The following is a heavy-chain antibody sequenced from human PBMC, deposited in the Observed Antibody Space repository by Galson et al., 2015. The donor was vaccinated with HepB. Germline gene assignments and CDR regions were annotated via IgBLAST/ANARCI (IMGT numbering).Heavy chain of an antibody. Sequence: SLRLSCAASGFTFDDYAMHWVRQAPGKGLEWVSGISWNSGSIGYADSVKGRFTISRDNAKNSLYLQMNSLRAEDTALYYCAKGEEYYYDSSGSAFEIWGQGTMLTVSS. CDR1: GFTFDDYA. CDR2: ISWNSGSI. V-gene: IGHV3-9*01. J-gene: IGHJ3*02. D-gene: IGHD3-22*01. CDR3: AKGEEYYYDSSGSAFEI.